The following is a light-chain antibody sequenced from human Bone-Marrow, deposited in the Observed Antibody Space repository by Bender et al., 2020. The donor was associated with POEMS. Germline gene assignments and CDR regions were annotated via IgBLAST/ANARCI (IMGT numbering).Light chain of an antibody. J-gene: IGLJ1*01. V-gene: IGLV2-23*02. CDR1: NSDVGDYNL. CDR3: CSYAGSSTYV. Sequence: QSALTQPASVSGSPGQSVTISCSGSNSDVGDYNLVSWYQQYPGKAPKFMIYEVSKRPSGISNRFSGSKSGNTASLTISGLQAEDEADYYCCSYAGSSTYVFGSGTKVTVL. CDR2: EVS.